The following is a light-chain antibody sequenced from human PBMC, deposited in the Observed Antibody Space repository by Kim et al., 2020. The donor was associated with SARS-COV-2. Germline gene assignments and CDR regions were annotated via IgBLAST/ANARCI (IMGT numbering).Light chain of an antibody. V-gene: IGLV6-57*04. CDR1: SGNIASNS. J-gene: IGLJ2*01. CDR2: ADN. CDR3: QSYDSSNQDVV. Sequence: NFMLTQPHSVSESPGKTVTISCTRSSGNIASNSVQWYQQRPGTAPTTVIYADNQRPSGVPDRFSGSIDSSSNSASLTISGLKTEDEADYYCQSYDSSNQDVVFGGGTQLTVL.